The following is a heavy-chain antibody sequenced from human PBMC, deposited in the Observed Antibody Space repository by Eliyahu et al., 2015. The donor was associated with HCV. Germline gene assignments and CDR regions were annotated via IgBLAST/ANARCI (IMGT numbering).Heavy chain of an antibody. CDR1: GYTFTSYY. Sequence: VKKPGASVKVSCKASGYTFTSYYMHWVRQAPGQGLEWMGIINPSGGSTSYAQKFQGRVTMTRDTSTSTVYMELSSLRSEDTAVYYCARAGWGTAAGTYLIFPDYYYGMDVWGQGTTVTVSS. CDR2: INPSGGST. CDR3: ARAGWGTAAGTYLIFPDYYYGMDV. D-gene: IGHD6-13*01. J-gene: IGHJ6*02. V-gene: IGHV1-46*01.